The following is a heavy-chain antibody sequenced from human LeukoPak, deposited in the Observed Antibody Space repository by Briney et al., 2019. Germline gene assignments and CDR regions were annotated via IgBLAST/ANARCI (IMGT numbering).Heavy chain of an antibody. CDR1: GGSFSGYY. J-gene: IGHJ4*02. Sequence: SETLSLTCAVYGGSFSGYYWSWIRQPPGKGLEWIGEINHSGSTNYNPSLKRRVTISVDTSKNQFSLKLSSVTAADTAVYYCARRSSGTRSFAYWGQGTLVTVSS. V-gene: IGHV4-34*01. CDR2: INHSGST. D-gene: IGHD3-22*01. CDR3: ARRSSGTRSFAY.